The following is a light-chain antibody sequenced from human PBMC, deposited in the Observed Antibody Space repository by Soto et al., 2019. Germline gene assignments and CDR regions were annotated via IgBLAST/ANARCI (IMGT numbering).Light chain of an antibody. CDR3: QQYNSYSYT. V-gene: IGKV1-5*03. J-gene: IGKJ2*01. CDR2: KAS. Sequence: DIQMTQSPSTLSASVGDRVTLTCRASQSISNWLAWYQQKPGKAPKLLIYKASTLESGVPSRFSGSGSGTEFTLTISSLQPEDFATYYCQQYNSYSYTFGQGTKLEIK. CDR1: QSISNW.